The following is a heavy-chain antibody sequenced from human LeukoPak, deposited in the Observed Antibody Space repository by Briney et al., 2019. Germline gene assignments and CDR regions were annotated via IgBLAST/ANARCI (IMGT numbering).Heavy chain of an antibody. J-gene: IGHJ4*02. D-gene: IGHD6-6*01. CDR2: ISSSSTYI. V-gene: IGHV3-21*01. CDR3: ARDSPYSSSSAPDY. Sequence: PGGSLRLSCAASGFTLSDYNMNWVRQAPGKGLEWVSCISSSSTYIYYADSVKGRFTISRDNAKNSLYLQMNSLRADDTAVYYCARDSPYSSSSAPDYWGQGTLVTVSS. CDR1: GFTLSDYN.